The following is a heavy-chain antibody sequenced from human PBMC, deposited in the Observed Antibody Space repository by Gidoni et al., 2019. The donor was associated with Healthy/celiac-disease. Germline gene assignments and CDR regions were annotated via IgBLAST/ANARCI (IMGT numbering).Heavy chain of an antibody. D-gene: IGHD3-3*01. CDR2: ISSSSSYI. Sequence: EVQLVESGGGLVKPGGSLRRSCAASGFTFSSYSMNWVRQAPGKGLEWVSSISSSSSYIYYEDSVKGRFTITRDNAKNSLYLQMNSLSAEDTAVYYCAEYDFWSGYGMDVWGKGTTVTVSS. CDR3: AEYDFWSGYGMDV. V-gene: IGHV3-21*01. J-gene: IGHJ6*04. CDR1: GFTFSSYS.